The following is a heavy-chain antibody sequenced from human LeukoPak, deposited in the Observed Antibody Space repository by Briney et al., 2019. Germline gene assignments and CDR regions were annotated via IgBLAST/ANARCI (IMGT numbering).Heavy chain of an antibody. D-gene: IGHD6-6*01. CDR3: ARTAARPPPDY. CDR1: GFTFSSYG. Sequence: PGGSLRLSCAASGFTFSSYGMHWVRQAPGKGLEWVSVIYSGGSTYYADSVKGRFTISRDNSKNTLYLQMNSLRAEDTAVYYCARTAARPPPDYWGQGTLVTVSS. V-gene: IGHV3-66*01. CDR2: IYSGGST. J-gene: IGHJ4*02.